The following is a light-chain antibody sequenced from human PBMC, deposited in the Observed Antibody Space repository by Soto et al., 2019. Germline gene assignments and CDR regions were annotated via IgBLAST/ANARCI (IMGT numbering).Light chain of an antibody. V-gene: IGKV3-15*01. Sequence: EIVLTQSPGTLSLSPGERATLSCRASQSVSSNLAWYQQKPGQAPRLLIYGASTRATGIPARFSGSGSGTEFTLTISSLQSEDFAVYYCQQYNNWPLFGQGTKVDI. CDR2: GAS. J-gene: IGKJ1*01. CDR3: QQYNNWPL. CDR1: QSVSSN.